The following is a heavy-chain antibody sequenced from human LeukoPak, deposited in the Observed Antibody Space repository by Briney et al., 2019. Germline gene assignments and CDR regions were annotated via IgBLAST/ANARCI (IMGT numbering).Heavy chain of an antibody. CDR1: GVTFSDFL. J-gene: IGHJ3*02. Sequence: GGSLRLSCVYSGVTFSDFLVYWVCQAPGRGLEWVASIKGDGSEKYYVDSVKGRFTISRDNAKNSLFLQMNSLRGEDSAVYHCAKSRPPYGFDIWGKGAMVTVSS. CDR3: AKSRPPYGFDI. CDR2: IKGDGSEK. D-gene: IGHD1-14*01. V-gene: IGHV3-7*02.